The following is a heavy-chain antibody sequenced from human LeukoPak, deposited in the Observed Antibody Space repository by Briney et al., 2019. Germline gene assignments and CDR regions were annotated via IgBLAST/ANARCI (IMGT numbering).Heavy chain of an antibody. CDR3: ATQLTRGVRTYMDV. D-gene: IGHD3-10*01. CDR2: ISGSGGST. CDR1: GFTFSSYA. V-gene: IGHV3-23*01. J-gene: IGHJ6*03. Sequence: GGSLRLSCAASGFTFSSYAMSWVRQAPGKGLEWVSDISGSGGSTYYADSVKGRFNISRDNSHNTLNLQMYSLRADDTAVYYCATQLTRGVRTYMDVWGKGTTVTVSS.